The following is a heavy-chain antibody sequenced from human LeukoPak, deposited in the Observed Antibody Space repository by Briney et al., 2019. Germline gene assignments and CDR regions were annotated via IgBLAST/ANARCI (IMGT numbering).Heavy chain of an antibody. CDR3: ATAITVTTLGFFDY. CDR2: IYYSGST. J-gene: IGHJ4*02. V-gene: IGHV4-59*08. Sequence: SETLSLTCTVSGGSISSYYWSWIRQSPGKGLEWIGYIYYSGSTNYNPSLKSRVTISVDTSKNQFSLKLSSVTAADTAVYYCATAITVTTLGFFDYWGQGTLVTVSS. D-gene: IGHD4-17*01. CDR1: GGSISSYY.